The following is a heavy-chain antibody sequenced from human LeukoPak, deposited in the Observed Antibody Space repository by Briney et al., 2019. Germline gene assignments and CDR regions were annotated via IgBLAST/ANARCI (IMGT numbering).Heavy chain of an antibody. D-gene: IGHD3-3*01. Sequence: GGSLRLSCAASGFTFSSYAMSWVRQAPGKGLEWVSAISGSGGSTYYADSVKGRFTISRDNSKNTLYLQMNSLRAEDTAVYYCARITIFGVVISSGSDAFDIWGQGTMVTVSS. CDR3: ARITIFGVVISSGSDAFDI. CDR2: ISGSGGST. CDR1: GFTFSSYA. J-gene: IGHJ3*02. V-gene: IGHV3-23*01.